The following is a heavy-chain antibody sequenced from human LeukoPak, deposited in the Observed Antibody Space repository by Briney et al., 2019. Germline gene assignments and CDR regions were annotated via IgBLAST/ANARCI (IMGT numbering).Heavy chain of an antibody. D-gene: IGHD1-14*01. J-gene: IGHJ3*02. CDR1: GSSFTSHW. CDR3: ARRLGTAAIDI. Sequence: GESLKISCKGSGSSFTSHWIGWVRQMPGKGLEWMGIIYPGDSDTRYSPSFQGQVTISADRSISTAFLQWSSLKASDTAMYYCARRLGTAAIDIWGQGTMVTVSS. V-gene: IGHV5-51*01. CDR2: IYPGDSDT.